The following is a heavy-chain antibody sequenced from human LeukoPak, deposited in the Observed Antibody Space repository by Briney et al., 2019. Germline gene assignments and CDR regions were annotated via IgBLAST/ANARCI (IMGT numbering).Heavy chain of an antibody. CDR3: ARDRAIVEWLYYFDY. CDR1: GYTFTSYA. D-gene: IGHD3-3*01. V-gene: IGHV1-3*01. Sequence: ASVKVSCKASGYTFTSYAMHWVRQAPGQGLERMGWINAGNGNTKYSQKFQGRVTITRDTSASTAYMELSSLRSEDTAVYYCARDRAIVEWLYYFDYWGQGTLVTVSS. J-gene: IGHJ4*02. CDR2: INAGNGNT.